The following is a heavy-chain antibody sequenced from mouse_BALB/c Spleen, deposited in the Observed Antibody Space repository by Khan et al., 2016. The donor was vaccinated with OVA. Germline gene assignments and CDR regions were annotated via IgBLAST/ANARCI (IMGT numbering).Heavy chain of an antibody. CDR1: GYTFTTYW. V-gene: IGHV1-7*01. CDR2: INPTSGYT. J-gene: IGHJ2*01. CDR3: TRDRIDY. Sequence: FQLQQSGAELAKPGASVKMSCKASGYTFTTYWMHWVKQRPGQGLEWIGYINPTSGYTDYNEKFKDRAKLSADKSSSTAYMQLSSLTSEDSAVYYCTRDRIDYWGQGTTLTVSS.